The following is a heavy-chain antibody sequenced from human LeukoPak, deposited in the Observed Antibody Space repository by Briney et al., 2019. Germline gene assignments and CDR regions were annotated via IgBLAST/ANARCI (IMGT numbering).Heavy chain of an antibody. D-gene: IGHD3-9*01. V-gene: IGHV4-4*02. CDR2: IYHSGST. Sequence: SETLSLTCAVSGGSISRSNWRCLVHQSPEKGLEWTGVIYHSGSTNYSPSLTSRVTISVDTPKNQFYLKLTSVTAADTALYYCARYNILTVSDYWGQGILVTVSS. CDR1: GGSISRSNW. J-gene: IGHJ4*02. CDR3: ARYNILTVSDY.